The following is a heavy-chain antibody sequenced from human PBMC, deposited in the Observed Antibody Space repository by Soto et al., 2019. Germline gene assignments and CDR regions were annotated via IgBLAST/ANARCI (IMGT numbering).Heavy chain of an antibody. Sequence: PSETLSLTCAVSGDSIIGIYHWAWIRQSPGRGLEWIASIYHTGSTYHNPSLKSRVTISVDTSKNQFSLKLSSVTAADTAVYYCARTLRLGELSLPRSNWFDPWGQGTLVTVSS. CDR2: IYHTGST. D-gene: IGHD3-16*02. J-gene: IGHJ5*02. CDR3: ARTLRLGELSLPRSNWFDP. CDR1: GDSIIGIYH. V-gene: IGHV4-38-2*01.